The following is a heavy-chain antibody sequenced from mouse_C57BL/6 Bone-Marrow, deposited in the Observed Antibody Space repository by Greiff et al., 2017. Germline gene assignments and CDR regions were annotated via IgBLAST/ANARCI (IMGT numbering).Heavy chain of an antibody. V-gene: IGHV1-81*01. CDR1: GYTFTSYG. CDR3: ARTDGYRAMDY. J-gene: IGHJ4*01. D-gene: IGHD2-3*01. CDR2: IYPRSGNT. Sequence: QVQLQQSGAELARPGASVKLSCKASGYTFTSYGISWVKQRTGQGLEWIGEIYPRSGNTYYNEKFKGKATLTADKSSSTAYMELLSLTSEDSAVYFCARTDGYRAMDYWSQGTSVTVSS.